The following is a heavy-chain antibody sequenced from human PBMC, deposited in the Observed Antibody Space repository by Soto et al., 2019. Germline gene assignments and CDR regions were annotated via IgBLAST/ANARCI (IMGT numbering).Heavy chain of an antibody. CDR1: GDSLSSYNW. Sequence: SETLSLTCAVSGDSLSSYNWWSWVRQPPGEGLEWSGDIYHAGNTNYKPSLQSRVTISIDKSNNQFSLKMKSVTAADTAVYYCERVRRYFGSGSLDYWGQGILVPVSS. J-gene: IGHJ4*02. CDR2: IYHAGNT. D-gene: IGHD3-10*01. V-gene: IGHV4-4*02. CDR3: ERVRRYFGSGSLDY.